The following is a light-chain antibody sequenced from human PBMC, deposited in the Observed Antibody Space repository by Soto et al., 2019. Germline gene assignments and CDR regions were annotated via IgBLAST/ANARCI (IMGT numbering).Light chain of an antibody. CDR1: SSDVGGYNY. CDR2: AVT. CDR3: CSYTTSTTYV. Sequence: QSVLTQPASVSGSPGQSITISCTGTSSDVGGYNYVSWYQQHPGKAPKLMIYAVTDRPSGVSSRFSGSKSGNTASLTISGLQAEDEANYYCCSYTTSTTYVFGTGTKLTVL. V-gene: IGLV2-14*01. J-gene: IGLJ1*01.